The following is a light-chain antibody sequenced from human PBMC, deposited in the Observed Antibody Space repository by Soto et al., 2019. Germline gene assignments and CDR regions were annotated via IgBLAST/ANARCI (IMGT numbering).Light chain of an antibody. CDR3: QQRNIWPPVT. J-gene: IGKJ5*01. V-gene: IGKV3-11*01. CDR2: GAF. CDR1: PSVTNF. Sequence: EIVLTRSRATLSLSPVERATLSCRASPSVTNFLAWYQQTPGQAPRLLIYGAFNRATGIPARFSGSGSGTDFTLTISSLEPEDSAIYYCQQRNIWPPVTFGQGTRLEIK.